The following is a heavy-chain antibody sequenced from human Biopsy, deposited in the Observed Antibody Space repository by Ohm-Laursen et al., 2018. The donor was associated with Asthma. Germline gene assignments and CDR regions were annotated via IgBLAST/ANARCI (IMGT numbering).Heavy chain of an antibody. J-gene: IGHJ4*02. V-gene: IGHV1-2*06. CDR1: GYPFTDYY. CDR2: INPNSGGT. Sequence: VSVKVSCKTSGYPFTDYYVHWVRQAPGQGLEWMGRINPNSGGTNYAQKFQGRVTMTRDTSISTAYMELSRLRSDDTAVYYCARAQDYYDSRGYYRSFDYWGQGTLVTVSS. CDR3: ARAQDYYDSRGYYRSFDY. D-gene: IGHD3-22*01.